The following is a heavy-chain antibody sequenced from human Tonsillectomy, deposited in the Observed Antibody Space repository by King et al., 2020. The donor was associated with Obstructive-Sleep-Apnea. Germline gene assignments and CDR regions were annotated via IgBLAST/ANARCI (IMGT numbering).Heavy chain of an antibody. Sequence: QLQESGPGLVKPSETLSLTCSVSGGSTGSSSYYWGWIRQPPGKGLEWIGSIFYSGTTYSNPSLKSRVTISVETTKNQSSLKLASVPAADTAVYSFARTWTRAVAGWGQPPHFQHWGQGTLVTVSS. J-gene: IGHJ1*01. CDR2: IFYSGTT. CDR3: ARTWTRAVAGWGQPPHFQH. D-gene: IGHD6-19*01. CDR1: GGSTGSSSYY. V-gene: IGHV4-39*07.